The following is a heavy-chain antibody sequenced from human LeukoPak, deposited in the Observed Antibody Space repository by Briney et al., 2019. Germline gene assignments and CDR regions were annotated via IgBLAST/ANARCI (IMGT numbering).Heavy chain of an antibody. CDR2: ISGSGGST. J-gene: IGHJ4*02. D-gene: IGHD3-16*01. V-gene: IGHV3-23*01. CDR3: AKDHRGGFYGEIDY. Sequence: PGGSLRLSCAASGFTFSSYAMSWVRQAPGKGLEWVSAISGSGGSTYYADSVKGRFTISRDNSKNTLYLQKNSLRAEDTAVYYCAKDHRGGFYGEIDYWGQGTLVTVSS. CDR1: GFTFSSYA.